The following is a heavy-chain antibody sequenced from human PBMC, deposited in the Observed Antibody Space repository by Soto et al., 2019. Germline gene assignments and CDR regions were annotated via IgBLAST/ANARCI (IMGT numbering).Heavy chain of an antibody. V-gene: IGHV4-59*01. J-gene: IGHJ3*02. Sequence: PSATLSLTCTVSGGSISSYYWSWIRQPPGKGLEWIGYIYYNGSTNYNPSLKSRVTISVDTSKNQFSLKLSSVTAADTAVYYCARFISEFGVSYDFWSGYHGLDAFDIWGQGTMVTVSS. D-gene: IGHD3-3*01. CDR2: IYYNGST. CDR3: ARFISEFGVSYDFWSGYHGLDAFDI. CDR1: GGSISSYY.